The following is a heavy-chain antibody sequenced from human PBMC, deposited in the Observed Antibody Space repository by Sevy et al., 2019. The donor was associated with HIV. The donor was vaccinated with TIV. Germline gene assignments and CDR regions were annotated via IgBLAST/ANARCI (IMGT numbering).Heavy chain of an antibody. Sequence: GGSLRLSCAASGFTFSNAWMSWVRQAPGKGLEWVGRIKSKTDGGTTDYAAPVKGRFTISRHDSKNTLYLQMNSLKTEDTAVYYCTTSDDFWSGYPGLDYWGQGTLVTVSS. J-gene: IGHJ4*02. CDR2: IKSKTDGGTT. D-gene: IGHD3-3*01. CDR1: GFTFSNAW. V-gene: IGHV3-15*01. CDR3: TTSDDFWSGYPGLDY.